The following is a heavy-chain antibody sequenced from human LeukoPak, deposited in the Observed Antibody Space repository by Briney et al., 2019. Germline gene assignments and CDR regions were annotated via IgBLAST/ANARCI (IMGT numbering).Heavy chain of an antibody. J-gene: IGHJ4*02. CDR2: INHSGST. CDR3: ARRGVRGVNL. V-gene: IGHV4-39*01. Sequence: PSETLSLTCTVSGGSISSSSYYWGWIRQPPGKGLEWIGEINHSGSTNYNPSLKSRVTISVDTSKNQFSLKLSSVTAADTAVYYCARRGVRGVNLWGQGTLVTVSS. D-gene: IGHD3-10*01. CDR1: GGSISSSSYY.